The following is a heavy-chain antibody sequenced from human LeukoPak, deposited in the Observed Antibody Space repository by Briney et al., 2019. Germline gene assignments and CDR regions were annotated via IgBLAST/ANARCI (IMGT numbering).Heavy chain of an antibody. V-gene: IGHV3-23*01. CDR3: AKTRNGYTTEYLQH. Sequence: GGSLRLSCTSSGFILSSFAMGWVRQPPGKGLEWVSSISSPGGNTYYADSVKGRFTISRDNSNNLVYLQMNSLRAEDTAVYYCAKTRNGYTTEYLQHWGQGTLVTVSS. J-gene: IGHJ1*01. D-gene: IGHD2-2*02. CDR1: GFILSSFA. CDR2: ISSPGGNT.